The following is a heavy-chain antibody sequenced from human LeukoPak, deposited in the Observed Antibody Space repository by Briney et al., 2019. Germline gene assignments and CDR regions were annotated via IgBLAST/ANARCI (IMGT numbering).Heavy chain of an antibody. CDR2: IYSGGNT. D-gene: IGHD6-25*01. CDR1: GFSVSNTY. Sequence: TGGSLRLSCAASGFSVSNTYMSWVRQAPGKGLEWVSIIYSGGNTYYADSVKGRFTISRDNSKNTLYLQMNSLRAEDTAVYYCARDLGYSGIAANYWGQGTLVTVSS. CDR3: ARDLGYSGIAANY. J-gene: IGHJ4*02. V-gene: IGHV3-53*01.